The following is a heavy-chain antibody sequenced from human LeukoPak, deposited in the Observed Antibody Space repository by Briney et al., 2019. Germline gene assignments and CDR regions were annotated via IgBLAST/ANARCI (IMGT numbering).Heavy chain of an antibody. CDR3: ARDPRPSYYYDSGGYFE. CDR1: GFTFSSYA. V-gene: IGHV3-30-3*01. CDR2: ISYDESNK. D-gene: IGHD3-22*01. J-gene: IGHJ4*02. Sequence: GGSLRLSCAASGFTFSSYAMHWVRQAPGKGLEWVAVISYDESNKYYADSVKGRFTVSRDNSKNTLYPQMNGLRAEDTAVYYCARDPRPSYYYDSGGYFEWGQGTLVTVSS.